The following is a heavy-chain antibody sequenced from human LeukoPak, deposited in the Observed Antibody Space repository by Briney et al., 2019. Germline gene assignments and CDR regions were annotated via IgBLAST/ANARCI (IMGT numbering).Heavy chain of an antibody. D-gene: IGHD2-15*01. CDR3: ASGYCSGGSCQNNWFDP. CDR1: GFIFSDYY. J-gene: IGHJ5*02. CDR2: ISSSGSTI. Sequence: GGSLRLSCAASGFIFSDYYMSWIRQAPGKGLEWVSYISSSGSTIYYADSVKGRFTISRDNAKNSLYLQMNSLRAEDTAVYYCASGYCSGGSCQNNWFDPWGQGTLVTVSS. V-gene: IGHV3-11*04.